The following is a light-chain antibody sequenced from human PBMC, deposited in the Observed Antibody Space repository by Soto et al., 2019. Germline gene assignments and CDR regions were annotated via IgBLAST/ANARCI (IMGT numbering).Light chain of an antibody. V-gene: IGKV3-20*01. CDR2: GAS. CDR1: QSVSSSY. CDR3: HQRQSWPRT. J-gene: IGKJ1*01. Sequence: EIVLTRSPGTLSLSPGERATLSCRASQSVSSSYLAWYQQKPGQAPRLLIYGASSRATGIPDRFSGSGSGTDFTLTISDVQPEDFALYYCHQRQSWPRTFGQGTKVDIK.